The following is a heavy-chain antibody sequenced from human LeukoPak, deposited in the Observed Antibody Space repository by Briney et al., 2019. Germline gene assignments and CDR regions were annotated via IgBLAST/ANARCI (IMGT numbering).Heavy chain of an antibody. J-gene: IGHJ4*02. D-gene: IGHD2-2*01. CDR2: IYYSGST. Sequence: SETLSLTCTVSGGSISSGDYYWSWIRQPPGKGLEWIGYIYYSGSTYYHPSLKSRVTISVDPSKNQFSLKLSSVTAADTAVYYCARTGYCRSTRCYVDYWGQGTLVTVSS. CDR3: ARTGYCRSTRCYVDY. V-gene: IGHV4-30-4*08. CDR1: GGSISSGDYY.